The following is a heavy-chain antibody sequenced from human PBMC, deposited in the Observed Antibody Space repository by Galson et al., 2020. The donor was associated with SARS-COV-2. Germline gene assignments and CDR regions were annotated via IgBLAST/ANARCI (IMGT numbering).Heavy chain of an antibody. V-gene: IGHV1-24*01. CDR1: GYTLTELS. CDR3: ATSIAVAGTMKEYYYYYGMDV. CDR2: FDPEDGET. D-gene: IGHD6-19*01. Sequence: ASVKVSCKVSGYTLTELSMHWVRQAPGKGLDWMGGFDPEDGETIYAQKFQGRVTITEDTSTDTAYMELSSLRSEDTAVYYCATSIAVAGTMKEYYYYYGMDVWGQGTTVTVSS. J-gene: IGHJ6*02.